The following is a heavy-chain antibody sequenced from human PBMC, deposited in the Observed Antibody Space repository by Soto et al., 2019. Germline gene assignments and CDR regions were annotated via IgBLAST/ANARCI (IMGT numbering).Heavy chain of an antibody. CDR2: IIPILGIA. CDR3: ARGTFFGFRGGDYYYMDV. D-gene: IGHD3-3*01. Sequence: GASVKVSCKASGGTFSSYTISWVRQAPGQGLEWMGRIIPILGIANYAQKFQGRVTITADKSTSTAYMELSSLRSEDTAVYYCARGTFFGFRGGDYYYMDVWGKGTTVTVPS. J-gene: IGHJ6*03. V-gene: IGHV1-69*02. CDR1: GGTFSSYT.